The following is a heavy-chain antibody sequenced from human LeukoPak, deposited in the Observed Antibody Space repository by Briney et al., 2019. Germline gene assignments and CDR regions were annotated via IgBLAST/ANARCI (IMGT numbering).Heavy chain of an antibody. D-gene: IGHD3-10*01. Sequence: GGSLRLSCAASGFTFSSYAMSWVRQAPGKGLEWVSTISGSGGSTYYADSVKGRFTISRDNSKNTLYLQMTSLRAEDTAVYYCVKDAGGYYASGSPGYWGQGTLVTVSS. CDR3: VKDAGGYYASGSPGY. CDR2: ISGSGGST. J-gene: IGHJ4*02. V-gene: IGHV3-23*01. CDR1: GFTFSSYA.